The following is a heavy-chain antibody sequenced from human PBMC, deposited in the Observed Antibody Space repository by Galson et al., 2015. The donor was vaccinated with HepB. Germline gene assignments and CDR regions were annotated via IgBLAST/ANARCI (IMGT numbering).Heavy chain of an antibody. CDR1: GFTVSSNY. D-gene: IGHD2-15*01. J-gene: IGHJ4*02. V-gene: IGHV3-53*01. Sequence: LRLSCAASGFTVSSNYMSWVRQAPGKGLEWGSVIYSGGSTYYADSVKGRFTISRDNSKNTLYLQMNSLRAEDTAVYYCAREVVDLYYFDYWGQGTLVTVSS. CDR2: IYSGGST. CDR3: AREVVDLYYFDY.